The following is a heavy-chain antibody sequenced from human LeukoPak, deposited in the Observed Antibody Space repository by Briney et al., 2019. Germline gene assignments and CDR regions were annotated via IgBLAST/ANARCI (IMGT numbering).Heavy chain of an antibody. Sequence: SETLSLTCAVYGGSLSVHYWGWIRQPPGKGLQWIGDIHRSGSANYNPSLKSRVTMSIDTSKNQFSLKLISVTAADTAFYYCARDPTWGQGTLVTVSS. J-gene: IGHJ5*02. CDR2: IHRSGSA. CDR1: GGSLSVHY. V-gene: IGHV4-34*01. CDR3: ARDPT.